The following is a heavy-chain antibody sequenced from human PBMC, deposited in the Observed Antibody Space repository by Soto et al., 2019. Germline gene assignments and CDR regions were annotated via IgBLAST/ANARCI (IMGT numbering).Heavy chain of an antibody. CDR3: ARSPMVAATSIDY. V-gene: IGHV1-2*04. Sequence: ASVKVSCKXSGYTFTGYYMHWVRQAPGQGLEWMGWINPNSGGTNYAQKFQGWVTMTRDTSISTAYMELSRLRSDDTAVYYCARSPMVAATSIDYWGQGTLVTVSS. CDR1: GYTFTGYY. J-gene: IGHJ4*02. D-gene: IGHD2-15*01. CDR2: INPNSGGT.